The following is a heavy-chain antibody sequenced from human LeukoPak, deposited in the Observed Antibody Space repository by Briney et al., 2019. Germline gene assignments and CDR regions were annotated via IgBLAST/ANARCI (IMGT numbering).Heavy chain of an antibody. Sequence: ASVKVSCKASGYTFTSYGISWVRQAPGQGLEWMGWISAYNGNTNYAQKLQGRVTMTTDTSTSTAYMELRSLRSDDTAVYYCARGVNYYDSSGYYVGCNWFDPWGQGTLVTVSS. CDR2: ISAYNGNT. CDR1: GYTFTSYG. J-gene: IGHJ5*02. CDR3: ARGVNYYDSSGYYVGCNWFDP. D-gene: IGHD3-22*01. V-gene: IGHV1-18*01.